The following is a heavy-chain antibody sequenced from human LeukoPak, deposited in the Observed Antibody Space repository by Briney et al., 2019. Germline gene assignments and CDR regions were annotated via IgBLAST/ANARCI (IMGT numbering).Heavy chain of an antibody. J-gene: IGHJ4*02. CDR1: GGSISSYY. CDR3: ARAAAGTTGWYFDY. Sequence: SETLSLTCTVSGGSISSYYWSWIRQPPGKGLEWIGYIYYSGGTNYNPSLKSRVTISVDTSKNQFSLKLSSVTAADTAVYYCARAAAGTTGWYFDYWGQGTLVTVSS. CDR2: IYYSGGT. D-gene: IGHD6-13*01. V-gene: IGHV4-59*01.